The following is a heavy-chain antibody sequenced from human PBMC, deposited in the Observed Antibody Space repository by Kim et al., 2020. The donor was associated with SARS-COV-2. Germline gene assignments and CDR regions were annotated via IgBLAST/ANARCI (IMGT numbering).Heavy chain of an antibody. CDR3: ARDGPYGSGSYYPEYYFDY. J-gene: IGHJ4*02. D-gene: IGHD3-10*01. V-gene: IGHV4-31*02. Sequence: SRVTISVDTSKNQFSLKLSSVTAAYTAVYYCARDGPYGSGSYYPEYYFDYWGQGTLVTVSS.